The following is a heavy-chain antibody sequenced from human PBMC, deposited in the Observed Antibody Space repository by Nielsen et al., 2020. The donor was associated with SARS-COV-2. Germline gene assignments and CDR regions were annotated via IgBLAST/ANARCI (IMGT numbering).Heavy chain of an antibody. V-gene: IGHV3-30*18. J-gene: IGHJ4*02. Sequence: GESLKISCAASGFTFSSYGMHWVRQAPGKGLEWVAVISYDGSNKYYADSVKGRFTISRDNSKNTLYLQMNSLRAGDTAVYYCAKDSSLATGTLRYWGQGTLVTVSS. CDR3: AKDSSLATGTLRY. CDR1: GFTFSSYG. CDR2: ISYDGSNK. D-gene: IGHD4-17*01.